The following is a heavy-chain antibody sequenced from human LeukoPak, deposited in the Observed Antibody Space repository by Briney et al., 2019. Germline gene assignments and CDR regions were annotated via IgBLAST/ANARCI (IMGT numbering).Heavy chain of an antibody. CDR1: GFTFSSYA. J-gene: IGHJ6*03. D-gene: IGHD4-23*01. CDR3: ARDPGDYGSNPLMVYYYYMDV. V-gene: IGHV3-30*04. Sequence: GGSLRLSCAASGFTFSSYAMHWVRQAPGKGLEWVAVISYDGSNKYYADSVKGRFTISRDNSKNTLYLQMNSLRAEDTAVYYCARDPGDYGSNPLMVYYYYMDVWGKGTTVTVSS. CDR2: ISYDGSNK.